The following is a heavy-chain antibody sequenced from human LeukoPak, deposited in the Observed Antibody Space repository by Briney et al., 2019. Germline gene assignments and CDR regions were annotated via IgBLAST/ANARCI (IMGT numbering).Heavy chain of an antibody. CDR1: GGSVSSGSYY. V-gene: IGHV4-61*01. Sequence: PSETLSLTCTVSGGSVSSGSYYWSWMRQPPGKGLEWIGYIYYSGSTTYNPSLKSRLTISVDTSKNKFSLKLSSVTAADTAVYYCARVPISTTARGYFDYWGQGTLVTVSS. CDR3: ARVPISTTARGYFDY. D-gene: IGHD4-17*01. J-gene: IGHJ4*02. CDR2: IYYSGST.